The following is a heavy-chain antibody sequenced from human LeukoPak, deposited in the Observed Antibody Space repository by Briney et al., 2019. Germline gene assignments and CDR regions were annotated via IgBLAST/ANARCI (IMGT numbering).Heavy chain of an antibody. CDR2: IWYDGSNK. Sequence: GGSLRLSCAASGFTFSSYGMHWVRQAPGKGLEWVAVIWYDGSNKYYADSVKGRFTISRDNSKNTLYLQMNSLRAEDTAVYYCARDRIWGSGSYYNSLDYWGQGTLVTVSS. D-gene: IGHD3-10*01. V-gene: IGHV3-33*01. CDR1: GFTFSSYG. J-gene: IGHJ4*02. CDR3: ARDRIWGSGSYYNSLDY.